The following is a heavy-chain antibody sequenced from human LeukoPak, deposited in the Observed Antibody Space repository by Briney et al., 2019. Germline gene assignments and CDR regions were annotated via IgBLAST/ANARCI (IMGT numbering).Heavy chain of an antibody. Sequence: KISQTLSLTCAISGDTVSSNTAAWNWIRQSPSRGLEWLGRTYYRSKWYNDYAVSVKSRITINPDTSKNQFSLQLNSVTPEDTAVYYCARAEWAAAGIDWFDPWGQGTLVTVSS. V-gene: IGHV6-1*01. D-gene: IGHD6-13*01. CDR2: TYYRSKWYN. J-gene: IGHJ5*02. CDR3: ARAEWAAAGIDWFDP. CDR1: GDTVSSNTAA.